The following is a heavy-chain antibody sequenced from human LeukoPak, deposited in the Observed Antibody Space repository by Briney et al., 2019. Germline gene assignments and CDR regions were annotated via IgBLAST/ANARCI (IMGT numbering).Heavy chain of an antibody. Sequence: GESLKISCKASGYSFTSYCIGWVRQMPGKGLEWMGIIDPSDSETRHTPSFQGQVTISVDKSLTTAYLQWNSLKASDTAMYYCARQTAMGRSGDYWGQGTLVTVSS. V-gene: IGHV5-51*01. CDR2: IDPSDSET. CDR1: GYSFTSYC. D-gene: IGHD5-18*01. J-gene: IGHJ4*02. CDR3: ARQTAMGRSGDY.